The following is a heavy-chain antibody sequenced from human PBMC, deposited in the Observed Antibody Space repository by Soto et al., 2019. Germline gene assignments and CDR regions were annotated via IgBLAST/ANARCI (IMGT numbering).Heavy chain of an antibody. Sequence: QVQLQESGPGLVKPSQTLSLTCTVSGGSISSGGYYWSWIRQHPGKGLEWIGYIYYRGSTYYNPSLKSRVTITVDTSKNQVSLKLSSVTAADTAVYYCARDRTAVVRGDAFDIWGQGTMVTVAS. CDR2: IYYRGST. D-gene: IGHD3-10*01. CDR1: GGSISSGGYY. CDR3: ARDRTAVVRGDAFDI. V-gene: IGHV4-31*03. J-gene: IGHJ3*02.